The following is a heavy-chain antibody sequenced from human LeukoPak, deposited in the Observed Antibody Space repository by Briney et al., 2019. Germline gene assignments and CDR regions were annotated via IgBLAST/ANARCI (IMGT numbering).Heavy chain of an antibody. D-gene: IGHD3-22*01. V-gene: IGHV4-59*01. J-gene: IGHJ4*02. CDR3: ARHRGSGYPYFDY. CDR2: IYYSGST. CDR1: GGSINNYY. Sequence: PSETLSLTCTVSGGSINNYYRSWIRQPPGKGLEWIGYIYYSGSTNYNPSLKSRATISVDTSKNQFSLKMSSLTAADTAVYYCARHRGSGYPYFDYWGQGTLVTVSS.